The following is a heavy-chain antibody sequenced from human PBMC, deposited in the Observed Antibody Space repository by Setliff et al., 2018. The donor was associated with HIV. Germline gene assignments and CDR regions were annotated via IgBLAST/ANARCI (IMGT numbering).Heavy chain of an antibody. CDR2: INAGNGNT. CDR1: GYTFSSHS. Sequence: ASVKVSCKASGYTFSSHSIHWVRQAPGQGFEWMGWINAGNGNTKFSQRFQSRITITRDTSASTVFMDLSSLTSEDTAVYYCARDGCDGNRCYLYNWFDPWGQGALVTVSS. V-gene: IGHV1-3*01. D-gene: IGHD2-15*01. J-gene: IGHJ5*02. CDR3: ARDGCDGNRCYLYNWFDP.